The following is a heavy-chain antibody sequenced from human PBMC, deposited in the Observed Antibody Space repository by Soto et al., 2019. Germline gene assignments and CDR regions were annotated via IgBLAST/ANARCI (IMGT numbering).Heavy chain of an antibody. CDR3: ARDIPIRCSGGSCPPTYYYYYYMDV. J-gene: IGHJ6*03. Sequence: GGSLRLSCAASGFTFSSYAISWVRQAPGKGLEWVANIKQDGSEKYYVDSVKGRFTISRDNAKNSLYLQMNSLRAEDTAVYYCARDIPIRCSGGSCPPTYYYYYYMDVWGKGTTVTVSS. V-gene: IGHV3-7*01. CDR2: IKQDGSEK. CDR1: GFTFSSYA. D-gene: IGHD2-15*01.